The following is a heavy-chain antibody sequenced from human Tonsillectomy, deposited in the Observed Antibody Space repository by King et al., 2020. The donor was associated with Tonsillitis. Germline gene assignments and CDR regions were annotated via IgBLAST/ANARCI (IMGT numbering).Heavy chain of an antibody. CDR3: ARAPGFVTTKFDS. D-gene: IGHD4-11*01. Sequence: QVQLQESGPGLVKPSGTLSLTCAVSGDSITSNNRWSWVRRTPGKGLEWIGEIYHRGTTNYNPSLSGRVTISIDRSKNQFSLRLTSVTAADTAIYFCARAPGFVTTKFDSWGQGTLVTVSS. J-gene: IGHJ4*02. CDR1: GDSITSNNR. CDR2: IYHRGTT. V-gene: IGHV4-4*02.